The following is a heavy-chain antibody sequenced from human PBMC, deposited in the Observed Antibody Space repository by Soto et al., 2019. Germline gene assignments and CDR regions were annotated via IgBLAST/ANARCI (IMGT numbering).Heavy chain of an antibody. D-gene: IGHD4-4*01. Sequence: EVQLLESGGDLVQPGGSLRLSCVASGFTFNNYPMNWVRQAPGKGLEWVSAISGNSDTTYYADSVKGRFTISRDNSKNTLYLQMSSLRAEDMAVYYCAKYRWGATTVTQINWGQGTLVTVSS. CDR2: ISGNSDTT. J-gene: IGHJ4*02. CDR3: AKYRWGATTVTQIN. CDR1: GFTFNNYP. V-gene: IGHV3-23*01.